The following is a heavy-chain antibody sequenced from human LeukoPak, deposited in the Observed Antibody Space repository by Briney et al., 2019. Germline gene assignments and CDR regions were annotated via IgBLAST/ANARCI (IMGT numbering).Heavy chain of an antibody. CDR3: ARSVGGSAGHFDY. Sequence: PGGSLRLSCAASGFTFSSYSMSWVRQAPGKGLEWVSAISGSGGSTYYADSVKGRFTISRDNSYNTLYLQMNSLRAEDTAVYYCARSVGGSAGHFDYLGQGTLVTVSS. J-gene: IGHJ4*02. CDR1: GFTFSSYS. D-gene: IGHD3-3*01. V-gene: IGHV3-23*01. CDR2: ISGSGGST.